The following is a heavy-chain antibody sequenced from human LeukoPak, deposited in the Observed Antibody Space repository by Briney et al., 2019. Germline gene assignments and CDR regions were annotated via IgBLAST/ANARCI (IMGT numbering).Heavy chain of an antibody. CDR3: ARLVGGGYSYGYWLDY. CDR2: IYPGDSNT. Sequence: GESLKISCKGSGYSFTSYWIAWVRQMPGKGLEWMGSIYPGDSNTRYSPSLQGQVTISADKSISTAYLQWSSLKASDTAMYYCARLVGGGYSYGYWLDYWGQETLVTVSS. V-gene: IGHV5-51*01. CDR1: GYSFTSYW. D-gene: IGHD5-18*01. J-gene: IGHJ4*02.